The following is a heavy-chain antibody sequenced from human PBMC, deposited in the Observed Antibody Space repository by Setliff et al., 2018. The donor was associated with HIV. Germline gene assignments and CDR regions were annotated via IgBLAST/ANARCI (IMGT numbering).Heavy chain of an antibody. CDR3: ARGHVVGTSRSFDL. J-gene: IGHJ4*01. Sequence: SETLSLTCTVSGGSVSSGNYYWSWVRQPAGKGLEWIGHVSASESSIYNPSLKSRVTISVDTSKNHFSLNLTTVSAADTAVYYCARGHVVGTSRSFDLWGRGNLVTVSS. CDR1: GGSVSSGNYY. D-gene: IGHD2-15*01. CDR2: VSASESS. V-gene: IGHV4-61*09.